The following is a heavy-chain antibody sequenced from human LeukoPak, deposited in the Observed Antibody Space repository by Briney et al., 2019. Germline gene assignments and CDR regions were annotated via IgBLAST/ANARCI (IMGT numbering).Heavy chain of an antibody. CDR2: IKQDGSEK. D-gene: IGHD3-16*01. V-gene: IGHV3-7*01. J-gene: IGHJ3*02. Sequence: GGSLRLSCAASGFTFSSYWMSWVRQAPGKGLEWVANIKQDGSEKYYVDSVKGRFTIPGDNAKNSLYLQMNSLRAEDTAVYYCARDLNFYDYVWGSPPGAFDIWGQGTMVTVSS. CDR1: GFTFSSYW. CDR3: ARDLNFYDYVWGSPPGAFDI.